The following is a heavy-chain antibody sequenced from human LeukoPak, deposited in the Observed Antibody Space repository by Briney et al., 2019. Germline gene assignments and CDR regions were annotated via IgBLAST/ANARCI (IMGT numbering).Heavy chain of an antibody. CDR3: VKDFGRVRGTPDS. D-gene: IGHD1-1*01. J-gene: IGHJ4*02. Sequence: PGRSLRLSCSASGFVFSIYTMYWVRQAPGKGPEYVSTISGSGNGGSIYYADSVKGGFTISRDDSKSIVYLQMNGLRSEDTAVYYCVKDFGRVRGTPDSWGQGTLVTVSS. V-gene: IGHV3-64D*06. CDR2: ISGSGNGGSI. CDR1: GFVFSIYT.